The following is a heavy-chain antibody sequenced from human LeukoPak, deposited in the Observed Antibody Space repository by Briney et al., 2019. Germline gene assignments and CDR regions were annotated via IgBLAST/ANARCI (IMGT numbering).Heavy chain of an antibody. CDR1: GFTFRSYS. V-gene: IGHV3-21*01. Sequence: PGGSLRLSCAASGFTFRSYSMNWVRQAPGKGLEGVSSISSSSSYIYYAYSVNGRFNLYIDNDKHALYLKMNSLRDEETPLYYCARVLEMATMGGAFDISGQGTMVTASS. D-gene: IGHD5-24*01. CDR2: ISSSSSYI. J-gene: IGHJ3*02. CDR3: ARVLEMATMGGAFDI.